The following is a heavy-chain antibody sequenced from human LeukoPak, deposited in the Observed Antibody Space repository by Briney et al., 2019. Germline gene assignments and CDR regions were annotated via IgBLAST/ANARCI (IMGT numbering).Heavy chain of an antibody. CDR2: ISSSSSYI. D-gene: IGHD3-3*01. CDR3: ARGIGYDFWSGTYYYYYYMDV. Sequence: GGSLRLSCAASGFTFSSYSMNWVRQAPGKGLEWVSSISSSSSYIYYADSVKGRFTISRDNAKNSLYLQMNSLRAEDTAVYYCARGIGYDFWSGTYYYYYYMDVWGKGTTVTVSS. V-gene: IGHV3-21*01. CDR1: GFTFSSYS. J-gene: IGHJ6*03.